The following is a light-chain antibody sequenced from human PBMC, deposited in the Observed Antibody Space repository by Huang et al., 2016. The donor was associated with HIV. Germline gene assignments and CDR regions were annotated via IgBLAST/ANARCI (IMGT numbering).Light chain of an antibody. Sequence: EIVLTQSPATLSLSPGERATLSCRASQGVSSHLAWYQQKLGQAPRLLIYDASNRATGIPARFSGSGSGTDFTLTISSLEPEDSAVYYCQHRSNWPPYTFGQGTKLEIK. J-gene: IGKJ2*01. V-gene: IGKV3-11*01. CDR3: QHRSNWPPYT. CDR2: DAS. CDR1: QGVSSH.